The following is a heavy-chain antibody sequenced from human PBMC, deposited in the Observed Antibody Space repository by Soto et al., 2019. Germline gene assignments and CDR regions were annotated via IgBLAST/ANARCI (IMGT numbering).Heavy chain of an antibody. CDR3: ARPTGYCSGGSCSQYYYYYYMDV. CDR2: INHSGST. CDR1: GGSFSGYY. V-gene: IGHV4-34*01. Sequence: SETLSLTCAVYGGSFSGYYWSWIRQPPGKGLEWIGEINHSGSTNYNPSLKSRVTISVDTSKNQFSLKLSSVTAADTAVYYCARPTGYCSGGSCSQYYYYYYMDVWGKGTTVTVSS. D-gene: IGHD2-15*01. J-gene: IGHJ6*03.